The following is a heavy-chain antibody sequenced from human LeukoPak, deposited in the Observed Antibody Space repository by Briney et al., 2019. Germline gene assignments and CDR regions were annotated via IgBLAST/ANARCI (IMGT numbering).Heavy chain of an antibody. Sequence: SETLSLTCAVYGGSFSGYYWSWIRQPPGKGLEWIGEINHSGSTNYNPSLKSRVTISVDTSRNQFSLKLSSVTAADTAVYYCAGAVLSGYLRGWGQGTLVTVSS. J-gene: IGHJ4*02. CDR1: GGSFSGYY. V-gene: IGHV4-34*01. CDR2: INHSGST. CDR3: AGAVLSGYLRG. D-gene: IGHD3-22*01.